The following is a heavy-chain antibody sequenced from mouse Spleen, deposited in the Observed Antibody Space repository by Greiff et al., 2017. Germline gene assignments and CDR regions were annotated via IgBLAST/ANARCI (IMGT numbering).Heavy chain of an antibody. CDR3: AREGFFDY. J-gene: IGHJ2*01. V-gene: IGHV1-4*01. Sequence: VQLVESGAELARPGASVKMSCKASGYTFTSYTMHWVKQRPGQGLEWIGYINPSSGYTKYNQKFKDKATLTADKSSSTAYMQLSSLTSEDSAVYYCAREGFFDYWGQGTTLTVSS. CDR2: INPSSGYT. CDR1: GYTFTSYT. D-gene: IGHD3-2*02.